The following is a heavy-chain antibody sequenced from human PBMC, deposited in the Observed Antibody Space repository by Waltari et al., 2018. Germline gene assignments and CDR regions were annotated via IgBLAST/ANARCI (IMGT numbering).Heavy chain of an antibody. J-gene: IGHJ6*02. V-gene: IGHV3-74*01. CDR1: GFTFRPYW. CDR2: INTDGVTK. Sequence: EVQLMESGGRSVQIGGSLTRSCAASGFTFRPYWLHWVRQAPGKGVLWVSHINTDGVTKSHADSVRGRFTISRDNAKQTLYLQMNSLRADDTAVYYCARLSRHLDHTLDLWGQGTTVTVSS. CDR3: ARLSRHLDHTLDL.